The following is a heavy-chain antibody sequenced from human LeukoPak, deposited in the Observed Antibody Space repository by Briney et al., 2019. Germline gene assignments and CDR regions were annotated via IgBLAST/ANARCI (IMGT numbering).Heavy chain of an antibody. Sequence: GGSLRLSCAASGFTFSRYTMNWVRQAPGKGLEWVSHISTSGSAMYYADSVKGRFTISRDNAKDSLYLQMNSLRDEDTAVYYCASSGSYRFDYWGQGTLVTVSS. CDR1: GFTFSRYT. D-gene: IGHD1-26*01. J-gene: IGHJ4*02. V-gene: IGHV3-48*02. CDR2: ISTSGSAM. CDR3: ASSGSYRFDY.